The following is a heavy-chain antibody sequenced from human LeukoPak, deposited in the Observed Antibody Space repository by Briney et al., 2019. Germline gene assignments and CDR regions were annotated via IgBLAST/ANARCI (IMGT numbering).Heavy chain of an antibody. Sequence: SETLSLTCAVYGGSFSGYYWSWIRQPPGKGLEWIGEINHSGSTNYNPSLKSRVTISVDTSKNQFSLKLSSVTAADTAVYYCARFLVRGVIRRRWFDPWGQGTLVTVSS. CDR3: ARFLVRGVIRRRWFDP. CDR2: INHSGST. CDR1: GGSFSGYY. V-gene: IGHV4-34*01. J-gene: IGHJ5*02. D-gene: IGHD3-10*01.